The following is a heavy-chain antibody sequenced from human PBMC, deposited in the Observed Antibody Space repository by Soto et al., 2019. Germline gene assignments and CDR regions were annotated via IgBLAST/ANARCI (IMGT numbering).Heavy chain of an antibody. CDR3: ARERGRMTTVPRGMDV. Sequence: QVQLQESGPGLVKPSQTLSLTCTVSGGPITGGGNSWSGIGRHPGRARVWIGYIYYSGSTYSNPSLKSRVTISVDTSKNQFSLKLSSVTAADTAVYYCARERGRMTTVPRGMDVWGQGTTVTVSS. J-gene: IGHJ6*02. CDR1: GGPITGGGNS. CDR2: IYYSGST. V-gene: IGHV4-31*03. D-gene: IGHD4-17*01.